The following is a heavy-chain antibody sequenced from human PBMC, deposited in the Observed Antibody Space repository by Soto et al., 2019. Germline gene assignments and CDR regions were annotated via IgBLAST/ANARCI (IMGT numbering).Heavy chain of an antibody. CDR1: GGSISSYY. CDR3: ARHLGYCSSTSCQIFDY. CDR2: IFHNGNT. D-gene: IGHD2-2*01. V-gene: IGHV4-59*08. J-gene: IGHJ4*02. Sequence: SETLSLTCTVSGGSISSYYWSWIRQPPGKGLEWIAFIFHNGNTNYNPSLKSRVTISVDTSKNQFSLKLGSVTAADTAVYYCARHLGYCSSTSCQIFDYWGQGTLVTVSS.